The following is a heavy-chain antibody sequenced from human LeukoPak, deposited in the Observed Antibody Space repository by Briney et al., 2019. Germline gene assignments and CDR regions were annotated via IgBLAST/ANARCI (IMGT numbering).Heavy chain of an antibody. CDR3: ATDRQNYYGSGELGMDV. D-gene: IGHD3-10*01. CDR1: GYILSELS. V-gene: IGHV1-24*01. CDR2: FDPEDGET. J-gene: IGHJ6*02. Sequence: GASVKVSCKVSGYILSELSMHWVRQGPGKGLEWMGGFDPEDGETIYAQKFQGRVTMTEDTSTDTAYMELSSLRSEDTAVYYCATDRQNYYGSGELGMDVWAQGTTVTVSS.